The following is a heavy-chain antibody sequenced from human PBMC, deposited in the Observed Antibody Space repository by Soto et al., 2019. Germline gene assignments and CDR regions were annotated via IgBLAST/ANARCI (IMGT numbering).Heavy chain of an antibody. V-gene: IGHV3-11*03. CDR3: ASSSWYTDYYGMDV. Sequence: SSYTNYADSVKGRFTISRDNAKNSLYLQMNSLRAEDTAVYYCASSSWYTDYYGMDVWAQGTTVTVSS. J-gene: IGHJ6*02. D-gene: IGHD6-13*01. CDR2: SSYT.